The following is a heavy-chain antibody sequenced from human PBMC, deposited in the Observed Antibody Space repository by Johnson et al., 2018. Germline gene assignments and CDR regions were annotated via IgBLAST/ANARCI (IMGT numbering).Heavy chain of an antibody. CDR2: ISYDGGNI. J-gene: IGHJ1*01. CDR3: ARQEGAAAGTRH. Sequence: QVQLVESGGGVVQHGRSLRLSCVASGFTFSSYGMHWVRQAPGKGLEWVAVISYDGGNIYYPDSVKGRFTISRDDSKNTLYLQMNSLRVEDTAVYYCARQEGAAAGTRHWGQGTLVTVSS. D-gene: IGHD6-13*01. CDR1: GFTFSSYG. V-gene: IGHV3-30*03.